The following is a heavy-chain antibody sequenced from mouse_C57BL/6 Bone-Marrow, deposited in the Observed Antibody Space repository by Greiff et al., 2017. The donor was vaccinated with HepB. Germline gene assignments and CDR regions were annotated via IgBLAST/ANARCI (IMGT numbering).Heavy chain of an antibody. D-gene: IGHD2-1*01. CDR3: ARRGNYGVFYAMDY. Sequence: EVHLVESGPGLVKPSQSLSLTCSVTGYSITSGYYWNWIRQFPGNKLEWMGYISYDGSNNYNPSLKNRISITRDTSKNQFFLKLNSVTTEDTATYYCARRGNYGVFYAMDYWGQGTSVTVSS. J-gene: IGHJ4*01. CDR2: ISYDGSN. CDR1: GYSITSGYY. V-gene: IGHV3-6*01.